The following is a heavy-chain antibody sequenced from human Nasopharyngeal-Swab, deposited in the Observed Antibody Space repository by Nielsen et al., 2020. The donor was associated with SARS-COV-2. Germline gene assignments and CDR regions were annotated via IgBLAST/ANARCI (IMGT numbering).Heavy chain of an antibody. D-gene: IGHD3-22*01. CDR3: AKDRALYYYDSSGYYYSSY. J-gene: IGHJ4*02. CDR1: GFTFSSYA. CDR2: ISGSGGST. Sequence: GESLKISCAASGFTFSSYAMSWVRQAPGKGLEWVSAISGSGGSTYYAGSVKGWFTISRDNSKNTLYLQMNSLRAEDTAVYYCAKDRALYYYDSSGYYYSSYWGQGTLVTVSS. V-gene: IGHV3-23*01.